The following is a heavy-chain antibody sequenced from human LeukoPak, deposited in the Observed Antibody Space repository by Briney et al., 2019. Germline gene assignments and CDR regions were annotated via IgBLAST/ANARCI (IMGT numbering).Heavy chain of an antibody. V-gene: IGHV3-21*01. CDR1: GFTFSSYW. CDR3: ARDQRDYYDSSGQPGDFDY. Sequence: GGSLRLSCAASGFTFSSYWMNWVRQAPGKGLEWVSSISSSSSYIYYADSVKGRFTISRDNAKNSLFLQMNSLRAEDTAVYYCARDQRDYYDSSGQPGDFDYWGQGTLVTVSS. CDR2: ISSSSSYI. J-gene: IGHJ4*02. D-gene: IGHD3-22*01.